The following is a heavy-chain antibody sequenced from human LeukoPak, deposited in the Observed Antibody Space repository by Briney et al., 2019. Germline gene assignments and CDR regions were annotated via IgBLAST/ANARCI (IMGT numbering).Heavy chain of an antibody. CDR3: ARDPRNEGFDP. Sequence: PGGSLRLSCAASGFTLSYYWMHWVRQGPGKGLVWVSTISGDGSTTHYADSVKGRFTISRDNAKNTLYLEMNSLRAEDTAVYYCARDPRNEGFDPWGQGTLVTVSS. V-gene: IGHV3-74*01. CDR1: GFTLSYYW. J-gene: IGHJ5*02. CDR2: ISGDGSTT. D-gene: IGHD1-1*01.